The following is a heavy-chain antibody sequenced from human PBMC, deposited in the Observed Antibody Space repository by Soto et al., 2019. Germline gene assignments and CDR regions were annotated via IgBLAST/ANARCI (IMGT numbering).Heavy chain of an antibody. Sequence: QVQLQESGPGLVKPSQTLSLTCTVSGGSISSGDYYWSWIRQHPGKGLEWIGYIYYSGSTYYNPSPKSRFTISVDTFKNQFSLKLNSVTAADTAVYYCAREGLAYCGGDCYSTGGEGYFDLWGRGTLVTVSS. CDR2: IYYSGST. CDR1: GGSISSGDYY. CDR3: AREGLAYCGGDCYSTGGEGYFDL. D-gene: IGHD2-21*02. V-gene: IGHV4-31*03. J-gene: IGHJ2*01.